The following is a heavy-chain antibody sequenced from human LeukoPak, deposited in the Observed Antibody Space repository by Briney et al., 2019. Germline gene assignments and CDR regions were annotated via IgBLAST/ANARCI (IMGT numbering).Heavy chain of an antibody. Sequence: VASVKVSCKASGGTFSSYAISWVRQAPGQGLEWMGRIIPILGIANYAQKFQGRVTITADKSTSTAYMELNSLRSEDTAVYYCARDTAMVLTYYFDYWGQETLVTVSS. CDR3: ARDTAMVLTYYFDY. V-gene: IGHV1-69*04. D-gene: IGHD5-18*01. CDR1: GGTFSSYA. CDR2: IIPILGIA. J-gene: IGHJ4*02.